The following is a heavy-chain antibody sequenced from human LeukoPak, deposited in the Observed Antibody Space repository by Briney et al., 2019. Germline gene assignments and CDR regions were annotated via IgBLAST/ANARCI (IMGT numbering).Heavy chain of an antibody. J-gene: IGHJ4*02. CDR1: GFTFSSYA. V-gene: IGHV3-30-3*01. CDR2: ISHDGSNK. CDR3: ARDGGSGWYVVYYFDY. D-gene: IGHD6-19*01. Sequence: GGSLRLSCAASGFTFSSYAMHWVRQAPGKGLEWVAVISHDGSNKYYADSVKGRFTISRDNSKNTLYLQMNSLRAEDTAVYYCARDGGSGWYVVYYFDYWGQGTLVTVSS.